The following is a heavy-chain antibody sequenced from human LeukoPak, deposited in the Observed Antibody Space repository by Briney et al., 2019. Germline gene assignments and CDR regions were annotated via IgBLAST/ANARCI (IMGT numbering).Heavy chain of an antibody. Sequence: GRSLRLPCAASGFTFDDYAMHWVRQAPGKGLEWVSGISWNSGSIGYADSVKGRFTISRDNAKNSLYLQMNSLRAEDTALYYCAKSLLWFGELLYGFDYWGQGTLVTVSS. D-gene: IGHD3-10*01. CDR3: AKSLLWFGELLYGFDY. V-gene: IGHV3-9*01. CDR2: ISWNSGSI. CDR1: GFTFDDYA. J-gene: IGHJ4*02.